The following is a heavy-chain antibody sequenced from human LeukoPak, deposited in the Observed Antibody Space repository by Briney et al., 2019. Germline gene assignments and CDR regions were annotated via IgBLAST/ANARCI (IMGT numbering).Heavy chain of an antibody. CDR1: GLTLSDYW. D-gene: IGHD4-23*01. CDR2: ISPDGTNI. J-gene: IGHJ4*02. CDR3: VRDGWGRTPYDS. Sequence: GGSLRLSCAASGLTLSDYWMNWVRQVPGKGPVWVSHISPDGTNIAYADSVKGRFTISRDSAKNTLCLQMNSLRVGDTAVYYCVRDGWGRTPYDSWGQGTLVTVSS. V-gene: IGHV3-74*01.